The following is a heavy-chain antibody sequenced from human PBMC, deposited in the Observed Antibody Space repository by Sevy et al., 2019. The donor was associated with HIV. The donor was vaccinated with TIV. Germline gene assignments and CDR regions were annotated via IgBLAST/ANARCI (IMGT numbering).Heavy chain of an antibody. D-gene: IGHD3-3*01. Sequence: GGSLRLSCAASGFTVSSNYMSWVRQAPGKGLEWVSVIYSGGSTYYADSVKGRFTISRDNSKNTLYLQMNSLGAEDTAVYYCARDYDPTHYYGMDVWGQGTTVTVSS. CDR1: GFTVSSNY. V-gene: IGHV3-53*01. CDR2: IYSGGST. CDR3: ARDYDPTHYYGMDV. J-gene: IGHJ6*02.